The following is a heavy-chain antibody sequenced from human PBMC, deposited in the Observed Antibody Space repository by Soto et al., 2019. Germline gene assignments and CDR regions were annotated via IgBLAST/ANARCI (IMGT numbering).Heavy chain of an antibody. CDR3: ARALHDPGFDWYYYDSSGYIPPTWFDP. CDR1: GGSISSGDYY. V-gene: IGHV4-30-4*01. D-gene: IGHD3-22*01. CDR2: IYYSGST. J-gene: IGHJ5*02. Sequence: PSETLSLTCTVSGGSISSGDYYWSWIRQPPRKGLEWIGYIYYSGSTYYHPSLKSRVTISVDTSKNQFSLKLSSVTAADTVVYYCARALHDPGFDWYYYDSSGYIPPTWFDPGGQGTLVTVSS.